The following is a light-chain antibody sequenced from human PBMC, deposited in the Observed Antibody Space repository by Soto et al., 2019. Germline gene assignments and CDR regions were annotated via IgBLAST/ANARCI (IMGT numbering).Light chain of an antibody. CDR1: SGHSSYA. J-gene: IGLJ2*01. CDR3: QTWCTGIYVV. Sequence: QSVLTQSPSASASLGASVKLTCTLSSGHSSYAIAWHQQQPEKGPRYLMKLNSDGSHSKGDGIPDRFSGSSSGAERYLTISSLQSEDEADYYCQTWCTGIYVVFGGGTKLTVL. V-gene: IGLV4-69*01. CDR2: LNSDGSH.